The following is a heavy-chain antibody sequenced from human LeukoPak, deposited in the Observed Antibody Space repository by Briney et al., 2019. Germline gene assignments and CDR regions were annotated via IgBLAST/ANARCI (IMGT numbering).Heavy chain of an antibody. CDR1: GYTFTSYG. V-gene: IGHV1-18*01. Sequence: ASVKVSCKASGYTFTSYGISWVRQAPGQGLEWMGWISAYNGNTNYAQKLQGRVTMTTDTSTSTAYMELRSLRSDDTAVYYCAKGGPRYSGSYYGGYWGQGTLVTVSS. CDR2: ISAYNGNT. J-gene: IGHJ4*02. D-gene: IGHD1-26*01. CDR3: AKGGPRYSGSYYGGY.